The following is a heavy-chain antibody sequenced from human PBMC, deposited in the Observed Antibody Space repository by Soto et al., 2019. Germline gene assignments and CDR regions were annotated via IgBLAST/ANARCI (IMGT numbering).Heavy chain of an antibody. Sequence: GGSLRLSCAASGFTFSSYAMSWVSQAPGKGLEWVSAISGSGGSTYYADSVKGRFTISRDNSKNTLYLQMNSLRAEDTAVYYCAKDQSFYYDSSAGFDYWGQGTLVTVSS. J-gene: IGHJ4*02. CDR2: ISGSGGST. CDR3: AKDQSFYYDSSAGFDY. D-gene: IGHD3-22*01. CDR1: GFTFSSYA. V-gene: IGHV3-23*01.